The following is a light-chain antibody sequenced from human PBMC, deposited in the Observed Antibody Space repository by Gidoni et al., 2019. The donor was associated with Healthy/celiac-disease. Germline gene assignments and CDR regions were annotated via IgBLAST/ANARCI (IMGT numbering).Light chain of an antibody. CDR2: EVS. Sequence: QSALTQPASVSWSPGQSITISCTGTSSDVVSYNLVSWYQQHPGKAPKLIIYEVSKRPSGVSNRFSGSKSGNTAYLTISGLQAEDEADYYCCSYAGSSTYVFGTGTKVTVL. CDR3: CSYAGSSTYV. CDR1: SSDVVSYNL. J-gene: IGLJ1*01. V-gene: IGLV2-23*02.